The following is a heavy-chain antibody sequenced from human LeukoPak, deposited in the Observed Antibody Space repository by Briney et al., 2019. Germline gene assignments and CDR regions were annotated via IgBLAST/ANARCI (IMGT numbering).Heavy chain of an antibody. V-gene: IGHV3-7*01. CDR3: AKDPPRPYFGYYFDY. Sequence: GGSLRLSCAASGFTFSSYWMSWVRQAPGKGLEWVANIEQDGSEKYYVDSVKGRFTISRDNAKNSLYLQMNSLRAEDTAVYYCAKDPPRPYFGYYFDYWGQGTLVTVSS. CDR1: GFTFSSYW. CDR2: IEQDGSEK. J-gene: IGHJ4*02. D-gene: IGHD3-9*01.